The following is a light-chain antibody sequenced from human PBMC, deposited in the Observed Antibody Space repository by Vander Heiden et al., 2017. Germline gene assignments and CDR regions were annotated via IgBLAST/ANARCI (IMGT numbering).Light chain of an antibody. V-gene: IGLV2-23*01. CDR2: EGR. Sequence: QSVLTQPASVSGSPGKSITISCTGTRSDVGKYILVSWYKQDPGQSPNLMIYEGRHRPSGVSPRFSCSESGTTASPTISRLQAEDDADYYCSSYAERKILFGGGTKLTVL. CDR3: SSYAERKIL. J-gene: IGLJ2*01. CDR1: RSDVGKYIL.